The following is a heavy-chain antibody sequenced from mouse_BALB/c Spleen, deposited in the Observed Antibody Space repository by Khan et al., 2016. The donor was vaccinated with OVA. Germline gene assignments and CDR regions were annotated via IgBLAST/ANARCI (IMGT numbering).Heavy chain of an antibody. Sequence: VQLKESGPELMKPGASLKISCKASGYSFTSYYIHWVMLRHGESLEWIGYIDPFSGGSTYNQKFKVKATLTVDKSSSTAYIHLSNLTSDDSAVYDCTKHGYVGWFTYWGQGTLVTVSA. J-gene: IGHJ3*01. D-gene: IGHD2-2*01. CDR1: GYSFTSYY. CDR3: TKHGYVGWFTY. V-gene: IGHV1-31*01. CDR2: IDPFSGGS.